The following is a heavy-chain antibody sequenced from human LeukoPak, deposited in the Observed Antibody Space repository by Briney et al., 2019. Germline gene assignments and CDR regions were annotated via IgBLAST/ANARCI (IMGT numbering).Heavy chain of an antibody. CDR1: GFTFSSYW. Sequence: GGSLRLSCAASGFTFSSYWMHWARQAPGKGLVWVSRINSDGSSTRYADSEKGRFTISRDNAMNTLYLQMNSLRAEDTAVYYCAMVRGYYYHGLDVWGQGTTVTVSS. CDR3: AMVRGYYYHGLDV. J-gene: IGHJ6*02. V-gene: IGHV3-74*01. CDR2: INSDGSST. D-gene: IGHD3-10*01.